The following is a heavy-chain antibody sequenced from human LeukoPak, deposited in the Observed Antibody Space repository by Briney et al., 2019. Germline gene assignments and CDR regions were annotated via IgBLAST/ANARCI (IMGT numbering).Heavy chain of an antibody. CDR2: ISGSGGST. Sequence: GGSLRLSCAASGFTFSSYAMSWVRQAPGKGLEWVSAISGSGGSTYYADSVKGRFTISRDNSKNTLYLRMNSLRAEDTAVYYCAKDLLSLEDYSRWGQGTLVTVSS. CDR1: GFTFSSYA. V-gene: IGHV3-23*01. D-gene: IGHD3-3*01. J-gene: IGHJ4*02. CDR3: AKDLLSLEDYSR.